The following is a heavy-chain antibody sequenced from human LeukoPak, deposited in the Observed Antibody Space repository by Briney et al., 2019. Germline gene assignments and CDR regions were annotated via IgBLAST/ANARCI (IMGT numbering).Heavy chain of an antibody. Sequence: SVTVSCTASGGTLSSYAISWVRQAPGQGLEWMGGIIPIFGTANYAQKFQGRVTITADESTSTAYMELSSLRSEDTAVYYCASRRPTSYGDYGQFDYWGQGTLVTVSS. D-gene: IGHD4-17*01. CDR3: ASRRPTSYGDYGQFDY. CDR2: IIPIFGTA. J-gene: IGHJ4*02. V-gene: IGHV1-69*13. CDR1: GGTLSSYA.